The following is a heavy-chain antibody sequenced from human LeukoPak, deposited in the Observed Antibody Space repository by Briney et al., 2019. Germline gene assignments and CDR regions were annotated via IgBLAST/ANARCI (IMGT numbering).Heavy chain of an antibody. D-gene: IGHD6-19*01. CDR3: AKNPLVSGTIYFDS. CDR2: IFSST. CDR1: GFTVSSNS. Sequence: PGGSLRLSCTVSGFTVSSNSMSWVRQAPGKGLEWVSFIFSSTHYADSVKGRFTISRDNSKSTLYLEMNSLRAEDTAIYYCAKNPLVSGTIYFDSWGQGTLLTVSS. J-gene: IGHJ4*02. V-gene: IGHV3-53*01.